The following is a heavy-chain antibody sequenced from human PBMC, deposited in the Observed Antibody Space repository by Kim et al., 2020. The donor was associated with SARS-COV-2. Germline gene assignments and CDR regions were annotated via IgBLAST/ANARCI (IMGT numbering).Heavy chain of an antibody. CDR2: IYYSGST. V-gene: IGHV4-39*01. D-gene: IGHD6-13*01. Sequence: SETLSLTCTVSGGSISSSSYYWGWIRQPPGKGLEWIGSIYYSGSTYYNPSLKSRVTISVDTSKNQFSLKLSSVTAADTAVYYCARHGSYSSSKTYFQHWGQGTLVTVSS. CDR1: GGSISSSSYY. CDR3: ARHGSYSSSKTYFQH. J-gene: IGHJ1*01.